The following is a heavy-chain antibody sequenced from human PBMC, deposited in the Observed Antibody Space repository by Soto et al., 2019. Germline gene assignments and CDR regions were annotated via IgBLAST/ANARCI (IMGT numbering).Heavy chain of an antibody. Sequence: LRLSCVASGFTFTNFWMGWVRQAPGKGLEWVANIKGDGSEKRYVDSVKGRFTISRDNAKNSVYLQMNSLRVEDTALYYCGRDEVRNGVGVWGPGTTVTVSS. CDR2: IKGDGSEK. V-gene: IGHV3-7*01. CDR3: GRDEVRNGVGV. CDR1: GFTFTNFW. J-gene: IGHJ6*02.